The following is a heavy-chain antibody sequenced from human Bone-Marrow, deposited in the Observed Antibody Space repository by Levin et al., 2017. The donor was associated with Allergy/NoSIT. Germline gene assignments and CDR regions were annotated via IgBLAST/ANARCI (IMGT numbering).Heavy chain of an antibody. CDR3: ARGGVFFGYDFWSGYPPFDY. CDR1: GGSISSYY. V-gene: IGHV4-59*01. J-gene: IGHJ4*02. D-gene: IGHD3-3*01. CDR2: IYYSGST. Sequence: PSETLSLTCTVSGGSISSYYWSWIRQPPGKGLEWIGYIYYSGSTNYNPSLKSRVTISVDTSKNQFSLKLSSVTAADTAVYYCARGGVFFGYDFWSGYPPFDYWGQGTLVTVSS.